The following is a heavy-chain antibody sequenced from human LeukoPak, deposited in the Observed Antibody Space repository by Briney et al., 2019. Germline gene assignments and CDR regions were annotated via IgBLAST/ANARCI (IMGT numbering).Heavy chain of an antibody. J-gene: IGHJ4*02. V-gene: IGHV3-21*01. CDR3: ARGRYSGSYLLDY. CDR1: GFTFSSYS. D-gene: IGHD1-26*01. CDR2: ISSGSTYR. Sequence: GGSLRLSCAASGFTFSSYSMSWVRQAPGKGLEWVSSISSGSTYRYYAASVKGRFTISRDNAKNSLYLQMNSLRAEDTALYYCARGRYSGSYLLDYWGQGTLVTVSS.